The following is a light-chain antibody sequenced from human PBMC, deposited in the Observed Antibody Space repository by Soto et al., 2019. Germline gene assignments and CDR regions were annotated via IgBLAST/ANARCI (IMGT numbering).Light chain of an antibody. CDR1: SSDIGGYNH. J-gene: IGLJ3*02. CDR2: DVD. CDR3: CAYTARTTLSWV. Sequence: QPVLTQPTSVSGSHGQSITISCTGVSSDIGGYNHVSWYQQHPGKVPRLIIYDVDNRPLGVSSRFSGSQSGNTASLSISGLQAEDEADYYCCAYTARTTLSWVFGGGTKLTVL. V-gene: IGLV2-14*03.